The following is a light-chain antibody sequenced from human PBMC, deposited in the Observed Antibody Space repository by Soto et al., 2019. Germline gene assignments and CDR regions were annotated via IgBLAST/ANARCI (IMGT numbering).Light chain of an antibody. CDR1: SSDVGGFNY. J-gene: IGLJ1*01. CDR3: SSYTSSSTLGV. CDR2: EVS. Sequence: QSALTQPASVSGSPGQSITISCTGTSSDVGGFNYVSWYQQHPGKAPKLRIYEVSNRPSGVSNRFSGSKSGNTASLTISGLQAEDEDDYYCSSYTSSSTLGVFGTGTKVTVL. V-gene: IGLV2-14*01.